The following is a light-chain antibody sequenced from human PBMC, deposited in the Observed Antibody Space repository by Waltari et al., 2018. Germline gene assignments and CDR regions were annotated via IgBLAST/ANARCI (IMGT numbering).Light chain of an antibody. CDR3: CSYVCNTYV. J-gene: IGLJ1*01. CDR1: TGDAWTYNL. V-gene: IGLV2-23*01. CDR2: EGT. Sequence: QSALTQPASVSGSPGQSITISCTGTTGDAWTYNLVSWYQQHPGKAPKLIIFEGTKRPSGVSNRFVATKASNTASLTISGLQGDDEADYHCCSYVCNTYVFGTGTKVTVL.